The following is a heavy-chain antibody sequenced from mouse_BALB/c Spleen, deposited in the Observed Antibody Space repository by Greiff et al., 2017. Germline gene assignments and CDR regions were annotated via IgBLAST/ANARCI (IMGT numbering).Heavy chain of an antibody. V-gene: IGHV1-54*01. J-gene: IGHJ4*01. CDR2: INPGSGGT. Sequence: VQLQQSGAELVRPGTSVKVSCTASGYAFTNYLIEWVQQRPGQGLEWIGVINPGSGGTNYNEKFKGKATLTADKSSSTAYMQLSSLTSDDSAVYFCARAYYGSSSYYAMDYWGQGTSVTVSS. CDR3: ARAYYGSSSYYAMDY. D-gene: IGHD1-1*01. CDR1: GYAFTNYL.